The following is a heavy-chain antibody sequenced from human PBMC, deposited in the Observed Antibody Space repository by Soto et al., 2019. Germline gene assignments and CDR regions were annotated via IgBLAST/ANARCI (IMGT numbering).Heavy chain of an antibody. D-gene: IGHD3-22*01. J-gene: IGHJ6*02. CDR2: ISYDGNNK. V-gene: IGHV3-30*18. Sequence: LRLSCAASGFSLSNNGMHWVRQAPGKGLEWVAVISYDGNNKCYADSVKGRFTISRDNSKNTVYLEMNNLRAEDTAMYYCAKGGSGNYLTYYYYYGMDVWGQGTTVTVSS. CDR3: AKGGSGNYLTYYYYYGMDV. CDR1: GFSLSNNG.